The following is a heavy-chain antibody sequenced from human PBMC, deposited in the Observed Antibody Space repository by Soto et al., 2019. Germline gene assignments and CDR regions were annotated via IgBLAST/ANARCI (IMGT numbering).Heavy chain of an antibody. J-gene: IGHJ4*02. V-gene: IGHV1-18*01. CDR3: SRGVTPIDY. D-gene: IGHD2-21*02. Sequence: QVQLVQSGAEVKKPGASVKVSCKTSGYTFTNFGLSWVRQAPGQGLEWMGWISAYNGNTNYAQNFQGRVTMTPDTSTSTADMELRSLRSDDTAVYYCSRGVTPIDYWGQGTLVTFSS. CDR1: GYTFTNFG. CDR2: ISAYNGNT.